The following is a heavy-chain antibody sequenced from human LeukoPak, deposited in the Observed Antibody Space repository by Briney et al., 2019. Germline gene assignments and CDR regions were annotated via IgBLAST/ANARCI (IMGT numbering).Heavy chain of an antibody. CDR3: ARDWDSSSWSLYYYYYYMDV. Sequence: GASVKVSCKASGYTFTSYGISWVRQAPGQGLEWMGWISADNGNTNYAQKLQGRVTMTTDTSTSTAFMELRSLRSDDTAVYYCARDWDSSSWSLYYYYYYMDVWGKGTTVTVSS. CDR1: GYTFTSYG. CDR2: ISADNGNT. D-gene: IGHD6-13*01. J-gene: IGHJ6*03. V-gene: IGHV1-18*01.